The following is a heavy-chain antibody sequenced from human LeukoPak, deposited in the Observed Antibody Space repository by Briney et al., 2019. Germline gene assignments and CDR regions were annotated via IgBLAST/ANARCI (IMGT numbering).Heavy chain of an antibody. CDR2: INHSGST. CDR1: GGSFSGYY. V-gene: IGHV4-34*01. Sequence: SETLSLTCAVYGGSFSGYYWSWIRQPPGKGLEWIGEINHSGSTNYNPSLKSRVTISVGTSKNQFSLKLSSVTAADTAVYYCARRYLGELIYMDVWGKGTTVTISS. D-gene: IGHD3-10*01. J-gene: IGHJ6*03. CDR3: ARRYLGELIYMDV.